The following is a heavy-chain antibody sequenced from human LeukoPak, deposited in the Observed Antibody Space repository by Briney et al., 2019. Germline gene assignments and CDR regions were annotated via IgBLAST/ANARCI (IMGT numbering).Heavy chain of an antibody. CDR2: ISYDGSIK. V-gene: IGHV3-30-3*01. CDR1: GFTFRYAW. Sequence: GGSLRLSCAASGFTFRYAWMNWVRQAPGKGLEWVAVISYDGSIKYYADSVKGRFTISRDNSKNTLYLQMNSLRAEDTAVYYCARVLYCSSTSCFDYYGMDVWGQGTTVTVSS. D-gene: IGHD2-2*01. J-gene: IGHJ6*02. CDR3: ARVLYCSSTSCFDYYGMDV.